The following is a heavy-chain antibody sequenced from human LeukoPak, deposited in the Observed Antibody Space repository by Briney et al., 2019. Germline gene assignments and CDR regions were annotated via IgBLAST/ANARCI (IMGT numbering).Heavy chain of an antibody. V-gene: IGHV3-53*01. J-gene: IGHJ4*02. CDR3: ARAIELAVTTPLGY. Sequence: GGSLRLSCAASGFTVSSNYMSWVRQAPGKGLEWVSVIYSGGSTYYADSVKGRFTISRDNSKNTLYLQMNSLRAEDTAVYYCARAIELAVTTPLGYWGQGTLVTVSS. CDR2: IYSGGST. D-gene: IGHD4-17*01. CDR1: GFTVSSNY.